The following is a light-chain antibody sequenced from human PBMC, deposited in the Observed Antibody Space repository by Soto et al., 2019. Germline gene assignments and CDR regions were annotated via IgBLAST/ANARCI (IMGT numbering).Light chain of an antibody. Sequence: EIVLTQSPGTLSLSPGERATLSCRASQSVSSGYLAWYQHKPGQAPRLLIYDASSRATGIPDRFSGSGSGTDFTLTISRLEPEVVALYYCQQYGSSPAFGGGTKVEIK. CDR2: DAS. V-gene: IGKV3-20*01. CDR1: QSVSSGY. J-gene: IGKJ4*01. CDR3: QQYGSSPA.